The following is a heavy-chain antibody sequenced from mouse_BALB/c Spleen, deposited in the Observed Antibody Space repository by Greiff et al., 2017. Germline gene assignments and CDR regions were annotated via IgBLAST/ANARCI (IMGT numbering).Heavy chain of an antibody. CDR1: GYTFTDYA. D-gene: IGHD2-3*01. CDR2: ISTYYGDA. Sequence: QVQLQQSGAELVRPGVSVKISCKGSGYTFTDYAMHWVKQSHAKSLEWIGVISTYYGDASYNQKFKGKATMTVDKSSSTAYMELARLTSEDSAIYYCARFDDGYYFDYWGQGTTLTVSS. J-gene: IGHJ2*01. CDR3: ARFDDGYYFDY. V-gene: IGHV1S137*01.